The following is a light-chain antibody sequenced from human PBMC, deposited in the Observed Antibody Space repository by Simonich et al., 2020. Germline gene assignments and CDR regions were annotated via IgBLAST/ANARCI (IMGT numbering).Light chain of an antibody. CDR2: WAA. CDR3: QQYYSTPIT. V-gene: IGKV4-1*01. CDR1: QSVLYSSNNKNY. J-gene: IGKJ5*01. Sequence: DIVMTQSPDSLAVSLGERATINCKSSQSVLYSSNNKNYLAWYQQNPGQPPKLLIYWAATRESGVPDRFSGSGSGTYFTLTISSLQAEDVAVYYCQQYYSTPITFGQGTRLEIK.